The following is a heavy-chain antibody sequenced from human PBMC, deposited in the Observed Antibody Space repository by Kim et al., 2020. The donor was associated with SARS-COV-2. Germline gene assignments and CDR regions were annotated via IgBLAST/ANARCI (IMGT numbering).Heavy chain of an antibody. CDR3: ARQDASGSYPLDY. D-gene: IGHD1-26*01. Sequence: YNPSLKSRVTISVDTSKTQFSLKLSSVTAADTAVYYCARQDASGSYPLDYWGQGTLVTVSS. J-gene: IGHJ4*02. V-gene: IGHV4-39*01.